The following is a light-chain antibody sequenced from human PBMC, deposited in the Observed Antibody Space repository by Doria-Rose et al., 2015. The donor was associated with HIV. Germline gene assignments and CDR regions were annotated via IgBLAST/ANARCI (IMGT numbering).Light chain of an antibody. CDR3: QQYYDTPS. Sequence: TQSPESLGMSLGERATLNCKSNQSLLYTSKNYLAWYQQKPGQPPKLLIYWASTQQSGVPARFSGGGSGTDFTLTISSLEAEDVAVYYCQQYYDTPSFGPGTTVDIK. CDR1: QSLLYTSKNY. V-gene: IGKV4-1*01. J-gene: IGKJ3*01. CDR2: WAS.